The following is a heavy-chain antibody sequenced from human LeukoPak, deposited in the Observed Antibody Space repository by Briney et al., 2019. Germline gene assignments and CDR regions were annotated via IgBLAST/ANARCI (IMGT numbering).Heavy chain of an antibody. D-gene: IGHD6-13*01. V-gene: IGHV4-59*01. Sequence: SETLSLTCTVSGGSISSYYWSWIRQPPGKGLEWIGYIYYSGSTNYNPSLKSRVTISVDTSKNQFSLKLSSVTAADTAVYYCARTYSSSWYGSSGDAFDIWGQGTMVTVSS. CDR2: IYYSGST. CDR1: GGSISSYY. J-gene: IGHJ3*02. CDR3: ARTYSSSWYGSSGDAFDI.